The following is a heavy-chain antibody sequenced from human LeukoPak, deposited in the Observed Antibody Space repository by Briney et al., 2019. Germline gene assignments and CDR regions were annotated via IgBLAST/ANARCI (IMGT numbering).Heavy chain of an antibody. J-gene: IGHJ3*02. CDR3: ARVPISSGYYPSSRNAFDI. CDR1: GGSFSGYY. CDR2: INHSGST. V-gene: IGHV4-34*01. D-gene: IGHD3-22*01. Sequence: PSETLSLTCAVYGGSFSGYYWSWIRQPPGKGLEWIGEINHSGSTNYNPSLKSRVTIPVDTSKKQFSLKLSSVTAADTAVYYCARVPISSGYYPSSRNAFDIWGQGTMVTVSS.